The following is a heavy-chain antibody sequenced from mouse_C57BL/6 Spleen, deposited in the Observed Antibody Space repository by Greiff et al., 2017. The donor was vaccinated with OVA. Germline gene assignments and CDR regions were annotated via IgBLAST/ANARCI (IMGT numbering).Heavy chain of an antibody. CDR1: GFTFSSYT. J-gene: IGHJ2*01. V-gene: IGHV5-9*01. CDR3: ATIYFDFDY. D-gene: IGHD2-1*01. Sequence: EVKLVESGGGLVKPGGSLKLSCAASGFTFSSYTMSWVRQTPEKRLEWVATISGGGGNTYYPDSVKGRFTISRDNAKNTLYLQMSSLRSEDTALYYCATIYFDFDYWGQGTTLTVSS. CDR2: ISGGGGNT.